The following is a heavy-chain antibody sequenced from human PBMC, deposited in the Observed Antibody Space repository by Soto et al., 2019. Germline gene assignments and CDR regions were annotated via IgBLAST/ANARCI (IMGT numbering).Heavy chain of an antibody. Sequence: QVQLQESGPGLVQPSHTLSLTCTVSGDYISSGDYYWSWVHQSPGKGLEWIGCIYYSGTTYYNPSLETRLTMSVDTSKNQFSLRLSSVTAADTAMYFCAREFKRYSSSPGLLEYWGQGTLVTGSS. D-gene: IGHD6-6*01. J-gene: IGHJ4*02. CDR1: GDYISSGDYY. V-gene: IGHV4-30-4*01. CDR2: IYYSGTT. CDR3: AREFKRYSSSPGLLEY.